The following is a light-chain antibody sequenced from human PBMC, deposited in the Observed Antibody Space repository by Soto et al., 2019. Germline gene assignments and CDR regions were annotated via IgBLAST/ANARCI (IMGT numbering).Light chain of an antibody. CDR2: EVF. Sequence: QSALTQPPSASGSPGQSVTISCTGTRSDVGGYNYVSWYQQHPGKAPKLIIYEVFKRPSGVPDHFSGYKSGNTASLTVSGLQADDEADYYCSSYAGSDIYVFGTGTKVTVL. CDR1: RSDVGGYNY. CDR3: SSYAGSDIYV. J-gene: IGLJ1*01. V-gene: IGLV2-8*01.